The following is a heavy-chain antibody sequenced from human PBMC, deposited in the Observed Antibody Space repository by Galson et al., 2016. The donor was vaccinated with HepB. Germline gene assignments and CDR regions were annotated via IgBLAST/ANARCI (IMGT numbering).Heavy chain of an antibody. CDR2: ISSSSTYI. CDR1: GFTLSSYS. V-gene: IGHV3-21*01. Sequence: LRLSCAASGFTLSSYSLNWVRQAPGKGLEWVSSISSSSTYIYYADSVKGRFTISRDNAKNSLHLQMNSLRAEDTAVYYCARDHRGRWLTDYYYYYGLDVWGQGTTVTVSS. J-gene: IGHJ6*02. CDR3: ARDHRGRWLTDYYYYYGLDV. D-gene: IGHD6-19*01.